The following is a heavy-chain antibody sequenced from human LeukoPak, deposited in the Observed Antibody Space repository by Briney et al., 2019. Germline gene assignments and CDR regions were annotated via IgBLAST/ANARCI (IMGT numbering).Heavy chain of an antibody. D-gene: IGHD6-13*01. J-gene: IGHJ3*02. CDR1: GFTFRDAW. V-gene: IGHV3-15*01. CDR2: IRSKTDGGTT. Sequence: PGGSLRLSCAASGFTFRDAWMTWVRQAPGKGLEWVGCIRSKTDGGTTDYAVSVQGRFTISRDDSKNTLYLQMSSLKTEDTAVYYCARGEYSSSPQDIWGQGTMVTVSS. CDR3: ARGEYSSSPQDI.